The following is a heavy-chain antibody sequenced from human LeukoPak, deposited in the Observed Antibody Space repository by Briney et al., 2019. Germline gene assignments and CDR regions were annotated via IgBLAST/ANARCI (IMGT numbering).Heavy chain of an antibody. D-gene: IGHD3-22*01. CDR1: GFTFTIYW. CDR3: VRDSFYYDSSGHHVYYGMDV. CDR2: IHPYGST. J-gene: IGHJ6*02. V-gene: IGHV3-74*01. Sequence: GGSLRLSCAASGFTFTIYWMHWVRQAPGKGLVWVSRIHPYGSTAYADSVKGRFTISRDNARNTLALQMNSLRAEETAVYYCVRDSFYYDSSGHHVYYGMDVWGQGTTVTVSS.